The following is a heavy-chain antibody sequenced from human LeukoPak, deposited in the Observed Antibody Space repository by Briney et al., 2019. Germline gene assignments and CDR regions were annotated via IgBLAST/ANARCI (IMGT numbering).Heavy chain of an antibody. CDR2: TYYSSSWYN. D-gene: IGHD5-24*01. V-gene: IGHV6-1*01. CDR3: ARGWLQSGFDY. CDR1: GDSVSTNRAG. J-gene: IGHJ4*02. Sequence: SQTLSLICAISGDSVSTNRAGWNWIRQSPSRGLEWLGRTYYSSSWYNDYAVSVKSRLSISADTSKNQFSLLLSSVTPDDTAVYFCARGWLQSGFDYWGQGTLVTVSS.